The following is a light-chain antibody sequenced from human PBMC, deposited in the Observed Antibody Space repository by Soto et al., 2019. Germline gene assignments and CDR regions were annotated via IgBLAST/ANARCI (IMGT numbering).Light chain of an antibody. CDR3: CSYTSSSTLRV. V-gene: IGLV2-11*01. CDR1: SSDIGTYNF. J-gene: IGLJ3*02. CDR2: DVT. Sequence: QSALTQPRSVSGSPGQSVTFSCIGTSSDIGTYNFVSWYQQNPGKAPKLLIYDVTKRPSGVPDRFSGSKSGNTASLTISGLQSEDEADYYCCSYTSSSTLRVFGGGTKLTVL.